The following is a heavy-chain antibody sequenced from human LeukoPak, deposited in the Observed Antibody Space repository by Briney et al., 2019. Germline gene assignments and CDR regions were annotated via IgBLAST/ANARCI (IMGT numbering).Heavy chain of an antibody. J-gene: IGHJ4*02. CDR3: AKGLRRYCSSTSCYLVDY. CDR2: ISGSGGST. Sequence: GGSLRLSCAASGFTFSSYAMSWVRQAPGKGLEWVSAISGSGGSTYYADSVKGRFTISRDNSKNTLYLQMNSLRAEDTDVYYCAKGLRRYCSSTSCYLVDYWGQGTLVTVSS. D-gene: IGHD2-2*01. CDR1: GFTFSSYA. V-gene: IGHV3-23*01.